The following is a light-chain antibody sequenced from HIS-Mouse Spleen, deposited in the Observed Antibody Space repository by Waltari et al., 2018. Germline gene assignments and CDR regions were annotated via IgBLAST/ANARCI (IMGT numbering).Light chain of an antibody. CDR3: SSYTSSSTV. Sequence: QSALTQPASVSGSPGQSITIPCPGTSSDVGGYNYVSWYQQPHGKAPKLMIYEVSNRPSGVSNRFSGSKSGNTASLTISGLQAEDEADYYCSSYTSSSTVFGGGTKLTVL. J-gene: IGLJ2*01. V-gene: IGLV2-14*01. CDR1: SSDVGGYNY. CDR2: EVS.